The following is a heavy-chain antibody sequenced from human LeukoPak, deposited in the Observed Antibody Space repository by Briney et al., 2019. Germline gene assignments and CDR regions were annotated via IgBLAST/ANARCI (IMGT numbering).Heavy chain of an antibody. V-gene: IGHV3-53*01. D-gene: IGHD3-16*01. Sequence: GGSLRLSCAASGFTVSGDFISWVRQAPGKGLEWVSVIYSDGSTYYADSVKGRFTISRDNSKNTLYLQMYGLRAEDTAVYYCARERGRGRDSPWFDYWGQGTLVTVSS. CDR3: ARERGRGRDSPWFDY. CDR1: GFTVSGDF. J-gene: IGHJ4*02. CDR2: IYSDGST.